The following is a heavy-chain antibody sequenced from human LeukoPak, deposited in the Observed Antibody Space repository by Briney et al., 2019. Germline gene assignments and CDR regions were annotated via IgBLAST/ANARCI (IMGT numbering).Heavy chain of an antibody. J-gene: IGHJ4*02. CDR2: ISSSSSYI. Sequence: GGSLRLSCAASGFTFSSYSMNWVRQAPGKGLEWVSSISSSSSYIYYADSVKGRFTISRDNAKNSLYLQMNSLRAEDTAVYYCARAGLGLRYFDWLLIGDYFDYWGQGTLVTVSS. CDR1: GFTFSSYS. V-gene: IGHV3-21*01. D-gene: IGHD3-9*01. CDR3: ARAGLGLRYFDWLLIGDYFDY.